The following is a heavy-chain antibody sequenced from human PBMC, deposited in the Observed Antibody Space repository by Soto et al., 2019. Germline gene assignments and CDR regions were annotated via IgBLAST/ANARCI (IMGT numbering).Heavy chain of an antibody. J-gene: IGHJ4*02. CDR1: GFTFSSYG. Sequence: LRLSCGASGFTFSSYGMHWVRQAPGKGLEWVAVIWYDGSNKYYADSVKGRFTISRDNSKNTLYLQMNSLRAEDTAVYYCARSTLGDAVTAEYAVDYWGQGTLVTVSS. CDR3: ARSTLGDAVTAEYAVDY. D-gene: IGHD2-21*02. V-gene: IGHV3-33*08. CDR2: IWYDGSNK.